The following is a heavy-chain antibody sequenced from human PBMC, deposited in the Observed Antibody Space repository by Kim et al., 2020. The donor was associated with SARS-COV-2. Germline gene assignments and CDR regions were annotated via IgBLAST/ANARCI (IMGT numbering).Heavy chain of an antibody. CDR3: ARAIEAGPQFDS. CDR1: GGSFSDYY. D-gene: IGHD6-13*01. J-gene: IGHJ5*01. CDR2: INHSGRT. Sequence: SETLSLTCAVYGGSFSDYYWTWIRQSPGKGLEWIGEINHSGRTNYNPSLKSRVTISLDTSKNQFALKLSSVTAADTAVYYCARAIEAGPQFDSWGQGTLVTVSS. V-gene: IGHV4-34*01.